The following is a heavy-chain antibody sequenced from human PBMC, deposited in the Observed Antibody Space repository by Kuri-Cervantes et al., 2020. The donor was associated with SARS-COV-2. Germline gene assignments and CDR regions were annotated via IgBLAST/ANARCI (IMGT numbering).Heavy chain of an antibody. Sequence: ASVKVSCKASGYTFTSYGISWVRQAPGQGLEWMGWISAYNGNTNYAQKLQGRVTMTTDTSTSTAYMELRSLRPDDTAVYYCARDRPGGGPAVAGFRHLDYWGQGTLVTVSS. V-gene: IGHV1-18*01. CDR3: ARDRPGGGPAVAGFRHLDY. CDR2: ISAYNGNT. J-gene: IGHJ4*02. D-gene: IGHD6-19*01. CDR1: GYTFTSYG.